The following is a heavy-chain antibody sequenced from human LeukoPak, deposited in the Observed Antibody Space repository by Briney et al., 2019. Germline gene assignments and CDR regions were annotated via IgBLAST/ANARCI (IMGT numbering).Heavy chain of an antibody. V-gene: IGHV3-21*01. Sequence: PGGSLRLSCAASGFTFSSYSMNWVRQAPGKGLEWVSSISSSSSYIYYPDSVKGRFTISRDNAKNSLYLQMNSLRAEDTAVYYCARADYYDSSGYYPGVDYWGQGTLVTVSS. CDR3: ARADYYDSSGYYPGVDY. D-gene: IGHD3-22*01. CDR1: GFTFSSYS. J-gene: IGHJ4*02. CDR2: ISSSSSYI.